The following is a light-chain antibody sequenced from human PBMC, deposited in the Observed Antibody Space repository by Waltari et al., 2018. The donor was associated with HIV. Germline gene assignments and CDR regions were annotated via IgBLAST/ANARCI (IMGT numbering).Light chain of an antibody. CDR2: DDD. CDR3: GTWDRFLRVGV. Sequence: QPVLTQPPSMSAAPGQNITIACAVTTSHIGSVFLSWYPQLPRTAPKLLIYDDDKRPAGIPDRFSGSKSGTSATLGITGLQPGDEGDYHCGTWDRFLRVGVFGGGTKLTVL. J-gene: IGLJ2*01. V-gene: IGLV1-51*01. CDR1: TSHIGSVF.